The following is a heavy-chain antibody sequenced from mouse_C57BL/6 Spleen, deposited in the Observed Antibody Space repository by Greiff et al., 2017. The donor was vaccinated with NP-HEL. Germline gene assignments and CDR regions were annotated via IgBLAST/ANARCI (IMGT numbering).Heavy chain of an antibody. J-gene: IGHJ3*01. CDR3: AREEVLAY. V-gene: IGHV3-6*01. CDR1: GYSITSGYY. Sequence: EVKLMESGPGLVKPSQSLSLTCSVTGYSITSGYYWNWIRQFPGNKLEWMGYISYDGSNNYNPSLKNRISITRDTSKNQFFLKLNSVTTEDTATYYCAREEVLAYWGQGTLVTVSA. CDR2: ISYDGSN.